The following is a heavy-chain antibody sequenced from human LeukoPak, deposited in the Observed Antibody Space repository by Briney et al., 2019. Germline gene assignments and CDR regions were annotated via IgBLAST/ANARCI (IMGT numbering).Heavy chain of an antibody. CDR2: INHSGST. Sequence: PSETLSLTCAVYGGSFSGYYWSWIRQPPGKGLEWIGEINHSGSTNYNPSLKSRVTISVDTSKNQFSLKLSSVTAADTAVYYCASTCSGGSCYAHYGMDVWGQGTTVTVSS. V-gene: IGHV4-34*01. D-gene: IGHD2-15*01. CDR1: GGSFSGYY. CDR3: ASTCSGGSCYAHYGMDV. J-gene: IGHJ6*02.